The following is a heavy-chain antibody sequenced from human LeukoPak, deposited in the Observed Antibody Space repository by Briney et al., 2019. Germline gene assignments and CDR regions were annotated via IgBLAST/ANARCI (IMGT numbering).Heavy chain of an antibody. Sequence: SETLSLTCAVYGGSFSVYYWSWIRQPPGKGLEWIGEINHSGSTNYNPSLKSRVTISVDTSKNQFSLKLSSVTAADTAVYYCARIDGYSSSGLDYWGQGTLVTVSS. CDR3: ARIDGYSSSGLDY. J-gene: IGHJ4*02. CDR2: INHSGST. D-gene: IGHD6-6*01. V-gene: IGHV4-34*01. CDR1: GGSFSVYY.